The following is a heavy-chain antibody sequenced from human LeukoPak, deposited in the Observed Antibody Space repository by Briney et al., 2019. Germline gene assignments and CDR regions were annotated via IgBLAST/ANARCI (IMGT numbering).Heavy chain of an antibody. Sequence: ASVKVSCKASGYTFTGYYMHWVRQAPGQGLEWMGWINTNTGNPTYAQGFTGRFVFSLDTSVSTAYLQISSLKAEDTAVYYCARVIKGVPSSWYLFDYWGQGTLVTVSS. CDR3: ARVIKGVPSSWYLFDY. V-gene: IGHV7-4-1*02. CDR1: GYTFTGYY. J-gene: IGHJ4*02. CDR2: INTNTGNP. D-gene: IGHD6-13*01.